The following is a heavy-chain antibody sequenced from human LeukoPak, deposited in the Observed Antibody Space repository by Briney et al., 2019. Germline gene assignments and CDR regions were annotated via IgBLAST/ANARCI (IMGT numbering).Heavy chain of an antibody. J-gene: IGHJ3*02. V-gene: IGHV4-34*01. CDR1: GGSFSGYY. Sequence: PSGTLSLTCAVYGGSFSGYYWSWIRQPPGKGLEGIGEINHSGSTNYNPPLKSRVTISVDTSKNQFSLKLSSVTAADTAVYYCARSLVVPAAPEDNDAFDIWGQGTMVTVSS. CDR3: ARSLVVPAAPEDNDAFDI. CDR2: INHSGST. D-gene: IGHD2-2*01.